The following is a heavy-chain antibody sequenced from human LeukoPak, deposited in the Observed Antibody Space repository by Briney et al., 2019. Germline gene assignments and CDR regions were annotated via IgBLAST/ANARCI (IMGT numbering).Heavy chain of an antibody. CDR3: ARRAAVAGPRSYSFDI. J-gene: IGHJ3*02. D-gene: IGHD6-19*01. V-gene: IGHV1-18*01. CDR1: GYTLVNHG. Sequence: ASVKVSCKASGYTLVNHGITWVRQAPGRGLEWMGWITPYNDKTNYAQRFQGRLTMTTETSTNTAYMELRSLRSDDTAVYYCARRAAVAGPRSYSFDIWGQGTMVTVSS. CDR2: ITPYNDKT.